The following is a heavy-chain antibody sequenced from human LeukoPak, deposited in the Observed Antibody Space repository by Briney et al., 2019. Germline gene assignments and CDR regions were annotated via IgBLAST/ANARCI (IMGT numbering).Heavy chain of an antibody. J-gene: IGHJ4*02. CDR3: VKDRWADYYGSGTYFDS. Sequence: GRSLRLSCLVSGFTFSSYTMHWVRQAPGKGLEYISAISSHGGSTYYADSVKGRFTISRDNSTNTLYLRMSSLRVEDTAVYYCVKDRWADYYGSGTYFDSWGQGTLVTVSS. CDR2: ISSHGGST. CDR1: GFTFSSYT. V-gene: IGHV3-64D*06. D-gene: IGHD3-10*01.